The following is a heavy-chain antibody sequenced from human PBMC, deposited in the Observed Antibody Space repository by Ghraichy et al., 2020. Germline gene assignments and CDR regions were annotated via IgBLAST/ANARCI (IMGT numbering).Heavy chain of an antibody. CDR2: TYFRSKWDN. CDR3: ARSRSSTVDY. J-gene: IGHJ4*02. V-gene: IGHV6-1*01. D-gene: IGHD2-2*01. CDR1: GDSVSSTSAT. Sequence: SQTLSLTCAISGDSVSSTSATWSWIRQSPSRGLEWLGRTYFRSKWDNEYAMSMKGRITINPDTSKNQFALQLNSVTPEDTAVYYCARSRSSTVDYWGQGTQVTVSS.